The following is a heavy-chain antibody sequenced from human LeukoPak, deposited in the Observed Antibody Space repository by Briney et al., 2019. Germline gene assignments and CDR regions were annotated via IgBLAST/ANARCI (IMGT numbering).Heavy chain of an antibody. CDR3: ARVGYSSGWYVGHYYYYYMDV. D-gene: IGHD6-19*01. V-gene: IGHV4-59*12. J-gene: IGHJ6*03. Sequence: PGGSLRLSCVVSGLTFRDAWLSWVRQPPGKGLEWIGYIYYSGSTNYNPSLKSRVTISVDTSKNQFSLKLSSVTAADTAVYYCARVGYSSGWYVGHYYYYYMDVWGKGTTVTVSS. CDR2: IYYSGST. CDR1: GLTFRDAW.